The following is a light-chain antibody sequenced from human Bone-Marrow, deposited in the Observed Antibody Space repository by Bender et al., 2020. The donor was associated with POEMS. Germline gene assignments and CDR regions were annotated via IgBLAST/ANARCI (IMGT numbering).Light chain of an antibody. Sequence: QPVLTQSPSASASLGASVKLTCTLDTRHSSYDIAWHQQQPEKGPRYLMKLNSDGSHNKGDGIPDRFSGSSSGAERYLTISSLQSEDEADYYSQTWGTGISVVFGGGTKLTVL. J-gene: IGLJ2*01. V-gene: IGLV4-69*02. CDR1: TRHSSYD. CDR2: LNSDGSH. CDR3: QTWGTGISVV.